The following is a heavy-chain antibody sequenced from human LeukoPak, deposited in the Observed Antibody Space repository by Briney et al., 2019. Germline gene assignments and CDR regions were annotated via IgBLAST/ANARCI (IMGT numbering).Heavy chain of an antibody. Sequence: ASVKVSCKASGYTFTSYTMNWVRQAPGQGLEWVGWINPNIGSTNYAQKFQGRVTMTRDTSSSTAYMELSRLRSDDTAVYYCARSKEMATMSAFDIWGQGTMVTVSS. J-gene: IGHJ3*02. CDR3: ARSKEMATMSAFDI. CDR1: GYTFTSYT. D-gene: IGHD5-24*01. CDR2: INPNIGST. V-gene: IGHV1-2*02.